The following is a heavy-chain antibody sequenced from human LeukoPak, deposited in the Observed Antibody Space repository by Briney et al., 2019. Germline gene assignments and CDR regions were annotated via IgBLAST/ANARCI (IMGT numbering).Heavy chain of an antibody. J-gene: IGHJ4*02. Sequence: GGSLRLSCVVSGSTSSSYAMSRVRQAPGKGLEWVSAIGGSGTPTYYADSVKGRFTISRDNSKNTLYLQMNSLRAEDTAVYYCAKSPRGYYYSYWGQGTLVTVSS. CDR3: AKSPRGYYYSY. V-gene: IGHV3-23*01. D-gene: IGHD3-22*01. CDR1: GSTSSSYA. CDR2: IGGSGTPT.